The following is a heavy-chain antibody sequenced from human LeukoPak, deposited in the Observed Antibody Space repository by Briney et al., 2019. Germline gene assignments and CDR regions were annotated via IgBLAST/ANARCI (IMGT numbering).Heavy chain of an antibody. CDR1: GFTFSSYA. CDR2: ISGSGGGT. Sequence: QPGGSLRLSCTASGFTFSSYAMSWVRQAPGKGLEWVSAISGSGGGTFYADSVKGRFTVSRDNSKNTLYLQMNSLRDGDTAVYYCAKSTRMGYCSSTSCYQFDYWGQGTLVTVSS. V-gene: IGHV3-23*01. D-gene: IGHD2-2*01. CDR3: AKSTRMGYCSSTSCYQFDY. J-gene: IGHJ4*02.